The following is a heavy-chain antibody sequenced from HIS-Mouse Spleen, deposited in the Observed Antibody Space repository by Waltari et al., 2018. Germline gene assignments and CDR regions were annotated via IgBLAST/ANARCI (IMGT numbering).Heavy chain of an antibody. CDR2: INPNSGGT. V-gene: IGHV1-2*02. D-gene: IGHD6-13*01. Sequence: INPNSGGTNYAQKFQGRVTMTRDTSISTAYMELSRLRSDDTAVYYCAGALRIAARGEYFDLWGRGTLVTVSS. J-gene: IGHJ2*01. CDR3: AGALRIAARGEYFDL.